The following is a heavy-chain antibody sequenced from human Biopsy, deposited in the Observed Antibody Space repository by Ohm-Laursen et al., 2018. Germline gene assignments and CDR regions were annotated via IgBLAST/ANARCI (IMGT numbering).Heavy chain of an antibody. D-gene: IGHD6-13*01. CDR3: ARGYSRRVSIFEAGIYWFDT. CDR1: GYSFSTYD. V-gene: IGHV1-8*01. J-gene: IGHJ5*02. CDR2: MIPSSGKT. Sequence: ASVKVSCKASGYSFSTYDVNWVRRARGQGLEWMGWMIPSSGKTGYAQRFQGRVTSTMNTSISTAYMELSGLRSEDTAVYFCARGYSRRVSIFEAGIYWFDTWGQGTLVTVSS.